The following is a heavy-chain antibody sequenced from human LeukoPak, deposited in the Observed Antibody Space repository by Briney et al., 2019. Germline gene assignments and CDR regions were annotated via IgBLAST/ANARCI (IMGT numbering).Heavy chain of an antibody. Sequence: GGSLRLSCAASGFTFSSYAMHWVHQAPGKGLEWVAVISYDGSNKYYADSVKGRFAISRDNSKNTLYLQMNSLRAEDTAVYYCARGAWEVVVVINAFDIWGQGTMVTVSS. D-gene: IGHD3-22*01. CDR1: GFTFSSYA. CDR2: ISYDGSNK. J-gene: IGHJ3*02. CDR3: ARGAWEVVVVINAFDI. V-gene: IGHV3-30*09.